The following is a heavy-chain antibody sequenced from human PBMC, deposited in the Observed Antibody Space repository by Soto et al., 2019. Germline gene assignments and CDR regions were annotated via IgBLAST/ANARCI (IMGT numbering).Heavy chain of an antibody. Sequence: GGSLRLSCAASGFTFSSYAMSWVRQAPGKGLEWVSAISGSGGSTYYADSVKGRFTISRDNSKSTLYLQMNSLRAEDTAVYYCAMDIVVVPDYGMDVWGQGTTVTVSS. CDR2: ISGSGGST. CDR1: GFTFSSYA. J-gene: IGHJ6*02. V-gene: IGHV3-23*01. CDR3: AMDIVVVPDYGMDV. D-gene: IGHD2-2*03.